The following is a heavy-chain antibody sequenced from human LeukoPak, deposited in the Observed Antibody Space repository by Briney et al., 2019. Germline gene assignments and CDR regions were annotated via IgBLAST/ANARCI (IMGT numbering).Heavy chain of an antibody. J-gene: IGHJ4*02. CDR3: ARDGGGSSVDY. Sequence: ASVKVSCKTSGYTFTTFYMHWVRQAPGQGLEWMGMINCSGGRTTYAQRFQGRVTMTRDTSISTAYMDLSSLISDDTAVYYCARDGGGSSVDYWGQGTLLTVSS. V-gene: IGHV1-46*01. CDR1: GYTFTTFY. CDR2: INCSGGRT. D-gene: IGHD2-15*01.